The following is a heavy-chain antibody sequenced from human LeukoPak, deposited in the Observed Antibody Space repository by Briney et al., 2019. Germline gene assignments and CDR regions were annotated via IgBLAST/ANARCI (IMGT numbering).Heavy chain of an antibody. CDR3: ARRIRFGELSYSYYYFDY. CDR2: IIPIFGTA. Sequence: ASVKVSCKASGYTFTGYYMHWVRQAPGQGLEWMGGIIPIFGTANYAQKFQGRVTITADESTSTAYMELSSLRSEDTAVYYCARRIRFGELSYSYYYFDYWGQGTLVTVSS. D-gene: IGHD3-10*01. V-gene: IGHV1-69*13. CDR1: GYTFTGYY. J-gene: IGHJ4*02.